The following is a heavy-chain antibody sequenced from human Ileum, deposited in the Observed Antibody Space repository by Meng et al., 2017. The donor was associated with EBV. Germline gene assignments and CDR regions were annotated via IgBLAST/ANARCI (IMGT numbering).Heavy chain of an antibody. CDR2: INTLNGNT. CDR3: ARRASQGVDP. Sequence: QVQLVQSVTDVNKPGPSVKLSCETSGYSFVAYAIHWVRQAPGQGLEWMGWINTLNGNTEYSQKFQGSVTITSDTSASTVYMELHSLRSQDTAVYYCARRASQGVDPWGQGTLVTVSS. V-gene: IGHV1-3*04. CDR1: GYSFVAYA. J-gene: IGHJ5*02.